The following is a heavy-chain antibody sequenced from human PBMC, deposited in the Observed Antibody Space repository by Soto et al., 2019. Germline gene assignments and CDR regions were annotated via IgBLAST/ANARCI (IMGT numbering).Heavy chain of an antibody. CDR1: GYTFTGYY. CDR3: ARVLTPNWFDP. J-gene: IGHJ5*02. Sequence: APVKVSCKASGYTFTGYYMHWVRQAPGQSLEWMGWINGGTGHTRYSQKFQARVTITKDSSASSAYMELSSLRSEDMAVYYCARVLTPNWFDPWGQGTLVTVSS. V-gene: IGHV1-3*03. CDR2: INGGTGHT. D-gene: IGHD2-15*01.